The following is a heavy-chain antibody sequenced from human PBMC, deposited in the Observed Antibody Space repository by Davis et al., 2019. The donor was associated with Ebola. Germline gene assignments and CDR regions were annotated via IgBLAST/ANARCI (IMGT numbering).Heavy chain of an antibody. CDR3: ARDGRRYDSSGYYPDY. D-gene: IGHD3-22*01. CDR1: GFTFSSYA. V-gene: IGHV3-30-3*01. CDR2: ISYDGSNK. J-gene: IGHJ4*02. Sequence: GESLKISCAASGFTFSSYAMHWVRQAPGKGLEWVAVISYDGSNKYYADSVKGRFTISRDNSKNTLYLQMNSLRAEDTAVYYCARDGRRYDSSGYYPDYWGQGTLVTVSS.